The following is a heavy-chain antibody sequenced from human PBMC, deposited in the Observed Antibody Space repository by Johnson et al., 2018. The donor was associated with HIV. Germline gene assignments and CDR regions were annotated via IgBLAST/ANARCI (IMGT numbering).Heavy chain of an antibody. CDR1: GFIFSTFG. CDR3: ARGVKQQLSVVDAFDI. Sequence: QVQLVESGGGVVQPGGSLRLSCAASGFIFSTFGMSWIRQAPGKGLEWVSYISSSGSTIYYADSVKGRFTISRDNAKNSLYLQMNNLRAEDTAVYFCARGVKQQLSVVDAFDIWGQGTMVIVSS. J-gene: IGHJ3*02. V-gene: IGHV3-11*04. D-gene: IGHD1-1*01. CDR2: ISSSGSTI.